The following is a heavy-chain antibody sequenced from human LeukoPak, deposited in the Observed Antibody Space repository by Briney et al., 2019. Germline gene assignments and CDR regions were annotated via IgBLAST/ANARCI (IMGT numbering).Heavy chain of an antibody. CDR2: ISDSGGST. D-gene: IGHD3/OR15-3a*01. J-gene: IGHJ4*02. CDR3: AKRGVVIRVILVGFHKEAYYFES. V-gene: IGHV3-23*01. CDR1: GIPLSILV. Sequence: GGSLRHSCALSGIPLSILVMRWVRPAPGKGREWVGGISDSGGSTKYAASVKGRFNIARDNRKNTLYLQMNSLRAEDTAVYLCAKRGVVIRVILVGFHKEAYYFESWGQGALVTVSS.